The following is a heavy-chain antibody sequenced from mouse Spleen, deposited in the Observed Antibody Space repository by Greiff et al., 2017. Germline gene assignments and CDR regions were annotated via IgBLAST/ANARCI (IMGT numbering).Heavy chain of an antibody. CDR2: ISSGGSYT. CDR1: GFAFSSYG. J-gene: IGHJ1*03. CDR3: ARHITTVSSHEGYFDV. D-gene: IGHD1-1*01. V-gene: IGHV5-6*01. Sequence: EVQRVESGGGLVKPEGSLKLSCAASGFAFSSYGMSWVRQTPDKRLEWVATISSGGSYTYYPDSVKGRFTISRDNAKNTLYLQMSSLKSEDTAMYYCARHITTVSSHEGYFDVWGTGTTVTVSS.